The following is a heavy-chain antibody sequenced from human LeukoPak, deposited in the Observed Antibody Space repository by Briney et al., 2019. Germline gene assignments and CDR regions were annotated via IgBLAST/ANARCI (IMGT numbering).Heavy chain of an antibody. V-gene: IGHV3-21*01. Sequence: PGGSLRLSCAASGFTFSSYSMNWVRQAPGKGLEWVSSISSSSSYIYNADSVKGRFTISRDNAKNSLYLQMNGLRAEDTAVYYCARDGHVDTAMASEYYYYGMDVWGQGTTVTVSS. CDR1: GFTFSSYS. D-gene: IGHD5-18*01. CDR2: ISSSSSYI. CDR3: ARDGHVDTAMASEYYYYGMDV. J-gene: IGHJ6*02.